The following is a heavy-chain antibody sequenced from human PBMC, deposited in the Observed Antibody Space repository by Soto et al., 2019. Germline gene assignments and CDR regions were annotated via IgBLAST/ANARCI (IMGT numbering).Heavy chain of an antibody. D-gene: IGHD1-26*01. CDR1: GFTVSSNY. CDR2: IYSGGST. CDR3: ARDWTDPLGREQSDY. V-gene: IGHV3-66*01. Sequence: GGSLRLSCAASGFTVSSNYMSWVRQAPGKGLEWVSVIYSGGSTYYADSVKGRFTISRDNSKNTLYLQMNSLRAEDTAVYYCARDWTDPLGREQSDYWGQGTLVTVSS. J-gene: IGHJ4*02.